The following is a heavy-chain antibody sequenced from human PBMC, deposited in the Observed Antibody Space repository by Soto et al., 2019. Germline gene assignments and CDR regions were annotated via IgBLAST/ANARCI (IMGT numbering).Heavy chain of an antibody. V-gene: IGHV4-34*01. CDR1: GGSFSGYY. CDR2: INHSGST. CDR3: ARFLGVDYGDYEAYFDY. J-gene: IGHJ4*02. Sequence: SETLSLTCAVYGGSFSGYYWSWIRQPPGKGLEWIGEINHSGSTNYNPSLKSRVTISVDTSKNQFSLKLSSVTAADTAVYYCARFLGVDYGDYEAYFDYWGQGTLVTVSS. D-gene: IGHD4-17*01.